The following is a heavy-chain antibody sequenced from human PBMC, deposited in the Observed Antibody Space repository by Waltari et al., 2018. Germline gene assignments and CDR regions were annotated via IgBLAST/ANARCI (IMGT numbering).Heavy chain of an antibody. V-gene: IGHV3-53*02. D-gene: IGHD3-16*01. Sequence: EGEQVETGGAWIDPGGEVRLSGTAAEFIVRTNSMAWVRQAPGKGLEWVSVIYAGGGSDSADSVRGRFTISRDNSKNTLYLEMNALRPDDTAVYYCATLGAYLGAFEVWGRGTMVTVSS. CDR2: IYAGGGS. CDR3: ATLGAYLGAFEV. CDR1: EFIVRTNS. J-gene: IGHJ3*01.